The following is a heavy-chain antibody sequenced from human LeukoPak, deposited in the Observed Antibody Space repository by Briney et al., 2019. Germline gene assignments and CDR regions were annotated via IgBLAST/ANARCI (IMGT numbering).Heavy chain of an antibody. CDR3: ARGPMWELHRGGAFDI. V-gene: IGHV1-2*06. CDR1: GYTFTGYY. Sequence: ASVKVSCKASGYTFTGYYMHWVRQAPGQGLEWMGRINPNSGGTNYAQKFQGRVTMTRDTSISTAYMELSRLRSDDTAVYYCARGPMWELHRGGAFDIWGQGTMVTVSS. CDR2: INPNSGGT. J-gene: IGHJ3*02. D-gene: IGHD1-26*01.